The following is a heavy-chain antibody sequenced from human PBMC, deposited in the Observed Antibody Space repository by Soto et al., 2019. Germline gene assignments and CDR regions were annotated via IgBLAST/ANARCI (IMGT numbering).Heavy chain of an antibody. V-gene: IGHV3-30-3*01. CDR1: GFTFSDYA. J-gene: IGHJ4*02. D-gene: IGHD6-19*01. CDR2: ISFDGTKE. CDR3: ARDQRTYYNGWYGSERVWALEDS. Sequence: GGSLRLSCAASGFTFSDYAMHWVRQAPGKGLEWVAVISFDGTKEYYADSVKGRFTISRDKSKSTLYLQMNSLKGDDTAVYYCARDQRTYYNGWYGSERVWALEDSWGQGTLVTVSS.